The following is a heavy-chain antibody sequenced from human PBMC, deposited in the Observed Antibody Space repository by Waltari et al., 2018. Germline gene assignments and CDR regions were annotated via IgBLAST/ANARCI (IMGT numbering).Heavy chain of an antibody. Sequence: QLQLQESGSGLVKPSQTLSLTCAVSGGSISSGGYSWSWIRQPPGQGLEWIGYIYHSGSSCYNPSRKSRGTISVDRSKNQLSLKLSSATAADTAVYYCARDLVESSGYYGWFDPWGQGTLVTVSS. CDR1: GGSISSGGYS. J-gene: IGHJ5*02. CDR2: IYHSGSS. V-gene: IGHV4-30-2*01. CDR3: ARDLVESSGYYGWFDP. D-gene: IGHD3-22*01.